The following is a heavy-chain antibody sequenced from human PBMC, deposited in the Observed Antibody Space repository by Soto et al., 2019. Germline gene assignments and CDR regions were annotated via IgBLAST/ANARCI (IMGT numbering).Heavy chain of an antibody. CDR1: GDSTSSSTYY. CDR3: ARLFGCSGGSCYLDP. J-gene: IGHJ5*02. V-gene: IGHV4-39*01. CDR2: INYSGRT. D-gene: IGHD2-15*01. Sequence: TLSLTCTVSGDSTSSSTYYWAWTRQPPGKGLEWIGSINYSGRTYYSPSVKSRITISVDTSKNQYSLKLHSVTATDTAVYYCARLFGCSGGSCYLDPWGQGTLVTVS.